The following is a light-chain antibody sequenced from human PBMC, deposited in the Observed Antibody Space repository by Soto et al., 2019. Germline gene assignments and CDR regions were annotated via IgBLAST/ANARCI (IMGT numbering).Light chain of an antibody. Sequence: QSVLTQPPSVSGAPGQRVTISCTGSSSNIGASYDVHWYQQFPGTAPKLLIYDNNNRPSGVPDRFSGSKSGTSASLAITGLQAEDEADYYCQAYDSSLSAVFGTGTQLPVL. CDR1: SSNIGASYD. CDR3: QAYDSSLSAV. V-gene: IGLV1-40*01. CDR2: DNN. J-gene: IGLJ1*01.